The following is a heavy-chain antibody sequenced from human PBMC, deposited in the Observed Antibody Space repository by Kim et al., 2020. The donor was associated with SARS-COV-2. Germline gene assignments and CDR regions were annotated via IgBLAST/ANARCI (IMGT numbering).Heavy chain of an antibody. CDR1: GGSISSGGYY. CDR2: IYYSGST. J-gene: IGHJ5*02. Sequence: SETLSLTCTVSGGSISSGGYYWSWIRQHPGKGLEWIGYIYYSGSTYYNPSLKSRVTISVDTSKNQFSLKLSSVTAADTAVYYCARERWGYGSGTTDRWFDPWGQGTLVTVSS. V-gene: IGHV4-31*03. D-gene: IGHD3-10*01. CDR3: ARERWGYGSGTTDRWFDP.